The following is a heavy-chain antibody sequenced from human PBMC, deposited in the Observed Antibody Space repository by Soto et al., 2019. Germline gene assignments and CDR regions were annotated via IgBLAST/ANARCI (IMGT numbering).Heavy chain of an antibody. Sequence: QVQLQESGPGLVKPSETLSLTCTVSGGSISSYYWSWIRQPPGKGLEWIGYIYYSGSTNFDPSPKSRVTISVDTSKNQFSLKLSSVTAAYTAVYYCARVGIEGWFDPWGQGTLVTVSS. V-gene: IGHV4-59*01. D-gene: IGHD1-20*01. CDR1: GGSISSYY. CDR2: IYYSGST. CDR3: ARVGIEGWFDP. J-gene: IGHJ5*02.